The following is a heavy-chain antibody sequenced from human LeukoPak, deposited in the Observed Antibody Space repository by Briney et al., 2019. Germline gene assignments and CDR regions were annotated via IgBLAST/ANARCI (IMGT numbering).Heavy chain of an antibody. V-gene: IGHV1-8*01. D-gene: IGHD1-26*01. CDR1: GYTFTSYD. Sequence: GASVKVSCKASGYTFTSYDINWVRQATGRGLEWMGWMNPNSGNTGYAQKFQGRVTMTRNTSISTAYMELSSLRSEDTAVYYCARVVVGATIPHYWGQGTLVTVSS. CDR2: MNPNSGNT. J-gene: IGHJ4*02. CDR3: ARVVVGATIPHY.